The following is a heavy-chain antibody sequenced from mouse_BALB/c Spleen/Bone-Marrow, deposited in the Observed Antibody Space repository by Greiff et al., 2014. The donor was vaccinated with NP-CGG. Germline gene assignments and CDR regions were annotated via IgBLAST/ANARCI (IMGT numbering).Heavy chain of an antibody. D-gene: IGHD2-1*01. V-gene: IGHV1S81*02. J-gene: IGHJ4*01. CDR2: INPSNGRT. Sequence: QVQLKESGDELVKPGASVKLSCMASGFTFTSYWIHWVKQRPGQGPEWIGEINPSNGRTNYNEKFKRKATLTEDKSSSTAYMQLSSLTSEDSAVNYCARDGNYRYAMDYWGQGTSVTVSS. CDR1: GFTFTSYW. CDR3: ARDGNYRYAMDY.